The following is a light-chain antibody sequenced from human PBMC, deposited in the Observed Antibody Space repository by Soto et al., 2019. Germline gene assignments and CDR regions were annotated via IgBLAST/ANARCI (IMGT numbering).Light chain of an antibody. CDR1: QSVGSSY. V-gene: IGKV3-20*01. CDR3: QQYGSSPPYT. CDR2: GAS. J-gene: IGKJ2*01. Sequence: EMVLTQSPGTLSLSPGERATLSCRASQSVGSSYLAWYQQKPGQAPRLLIYGASSRATGIPDRFSGSGSGTDFNLTISRLEPEDFAVYYCQQYGSSPPYTFGQGTKLEIK.